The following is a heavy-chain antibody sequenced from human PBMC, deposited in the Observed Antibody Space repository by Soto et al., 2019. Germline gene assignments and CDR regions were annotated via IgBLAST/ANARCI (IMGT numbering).Heavy chain of an antibody. D-gene: IGHD6-13*01. CDR3: ARDHYSSSSPHQH. J-gene: IGHJ1*01. CDR1: GFTFSSYW. V-gene: IGHV3-7*03. Sequence: GGSLRLSCAASGFTFSSYWMSWVRQAPGKGLEWVANIKQDGSEKYYVDSVKGRFTISRDNAKNSLYLQMNSLRAEDTAVYYCARDHYSSSSPHQHWGQGTLVTVSS. CDR2: IKQDGSEK.